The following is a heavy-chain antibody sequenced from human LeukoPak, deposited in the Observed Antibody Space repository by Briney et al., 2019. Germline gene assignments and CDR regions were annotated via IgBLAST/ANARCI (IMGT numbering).Heavy chain of an antibody. J-gene: IGHJ3*02. V-gene: IGHV3-48*03. D-gene: IGHD5-24*01. CDR2: ISSSGSTI. CDR1: GFTFSSYE. CDR3: ARPEDGYNSANAFDI. Sequence: GGSLRLSCAASGFTFSSYEMNWVRQAPGKGLEWVSYISSSGSTIYYADSVKGRFTISRDNAKNSLYLQMNSLRAEDTAVYYCARPEDGYNSANAFDIWGQGTMVTVSS.